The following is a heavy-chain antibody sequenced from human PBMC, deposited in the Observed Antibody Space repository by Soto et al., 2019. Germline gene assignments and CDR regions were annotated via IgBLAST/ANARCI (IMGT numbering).Heavy chain of an antibody. CDR1: GFSVSSDY. Sequence: EVQLVETGGGLIQPGGSLRLSCAASGFSVSSDYMTWVRQAPGKGLEWVSFIYGGGDTYYADSVKGRFTFSRDNSKNTLYLQMNSLRAEDTAVYYCARRGYHYDSSGYYPLFDYWGQGTLVTVSS. J-gene: IGHJ4*02. D-gene: IGHD3-22*01. CDR2: IYGGGDT. CDR3: ARRGYHYDSSGYYPLFDY. V-gene: IGHV3-53*02.